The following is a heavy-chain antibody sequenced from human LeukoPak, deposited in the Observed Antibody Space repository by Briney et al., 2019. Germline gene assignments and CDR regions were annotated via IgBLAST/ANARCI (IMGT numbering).Heavy chain of an antibody. J-gene: IGHJ3*02. CDR1: GGSFSDYY. D-gene: IGHD2-21*01. Sequence: PSETLSLTCSVYGGSFSDYYWNWIRHSPAKGLEWVGEIGHTGTTNYNPSLRGRVTISVDTSTNRFSLRLTSVTAADTAVYYCARGPVPILQSPPLDGLDIWDQGTVVTVSS. CDR2: IGHTGTT. V-gene: IGHV4-34*01. CDR3: ARGPVPILQSPPLDGLDI.